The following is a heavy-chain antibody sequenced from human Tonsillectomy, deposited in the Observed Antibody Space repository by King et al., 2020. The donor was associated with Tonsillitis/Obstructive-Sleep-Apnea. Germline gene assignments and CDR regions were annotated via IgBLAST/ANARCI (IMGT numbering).Heavy chain of an antibody. V-gene: IGHV2-5*02. CDR1: GFSLSTSVVS. CDR3: AHLMGVWGTYFDY. CDR2: IYWDDDK. D-gene: IGHD3-16*01. Sequence: TLKESGPTLVKPTQTLTLTCTFSGFSLSTSVVSVGWIRPPPGKALEWLALIYWDDDKFYSPSLQSRLTITKDTSKNPLVLTITNMDPVDTTTYYCAHLMGVWGTYFDYWGQGTLVTVSS. J-gene: IGHJ4*02.